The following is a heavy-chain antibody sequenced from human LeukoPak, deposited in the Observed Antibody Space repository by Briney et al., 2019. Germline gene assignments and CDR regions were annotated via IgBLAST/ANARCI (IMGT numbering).Heavy chain of an antibody. CDR1: GYTFTSYY. J-gene: IGHJ5*02. CDR3: ARVGYCSSTSCYGYNWFDP. V-gene: IGHV1-46*01. CDR2: INPSGGST. Sequence: GASVKVSCKASGYTFTSYYMHWVRQAPGQGLEWMGIINPSGGSTSYAQKFQGRVTMTRDTSTSTVYMELSSLRSEDTAVYYCARVGYCSSTSCYGYNWFDPWGQGTLVTVSS. D-gene: IGHD2-2*01.